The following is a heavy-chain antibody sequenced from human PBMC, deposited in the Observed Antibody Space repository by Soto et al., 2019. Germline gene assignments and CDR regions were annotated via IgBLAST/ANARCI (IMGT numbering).Heavy chain of an antibody. CDR2: IYYSGST. V-gene: IGHV4-31*03. D-gene: IGHD6-13*01. Sequence: SETLSLTCTVSGGSISSGGYYWSWIRQHPGKGLEWIGYIYYSGSTYYNPSLKSRVTISVDTSKNQFSLKLSSVTAADTAVYYCTTDLLAAAGLYYYGMDVWGQGTTVTVSS. CDR3: TTDLLAAAGLYYYGMDV. J-gene: IGHJ6*02. CDR1: GGSISSGGYY.